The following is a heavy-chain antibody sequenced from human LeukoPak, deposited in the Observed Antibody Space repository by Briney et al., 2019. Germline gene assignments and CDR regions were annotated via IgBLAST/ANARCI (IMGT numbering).Heavy chain of an antibody. Sequence: ASVKVSCKASGYTFTGYYIHWVRQAPGQGLEWMGWINPNTGDTDYAQKVKGRVTMTRDTSIGTAYMELSRLRSDDTAVFYCARPYSYDDPFDLWGQGTLVTVSS. V-gene: IGHV1-2*02. CDR1: GYTFTGYY. CDR2: INPNTGDT. J-gene: IGHJ4*02. D-gene: IGHD5-18*01. CDR3: ARPYSYDDPFDL.